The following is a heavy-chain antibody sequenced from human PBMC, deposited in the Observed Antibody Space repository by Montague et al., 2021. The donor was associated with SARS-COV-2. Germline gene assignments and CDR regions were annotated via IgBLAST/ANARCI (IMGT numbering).Heavy chain of an antibody. CDR2: ISDSGST. D-gene: IGHD2-15*01. V-gene: IGHV4-59*08. CDR1: GGSISSFY. CDR3: ARHYSATLPAVY. J-gene: IGHJ4*02. Sequence: SDTVSLTCTVSGGSISSFYWSWFRQPPGKGLEWIGYISDSGSTNYNPPLTSRVTMSVDTSRNQFSLKVNSVTAADTAVYYCARHYSATLPAVYWGQGTLVTVSS.